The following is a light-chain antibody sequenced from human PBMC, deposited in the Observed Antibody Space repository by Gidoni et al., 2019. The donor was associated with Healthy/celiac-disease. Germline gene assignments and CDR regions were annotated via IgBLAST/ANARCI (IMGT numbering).Light chain of an antibody. Sequence: ELVMTQSPATLSVSPGERATLSCRASQSVSSNLAWYQQKPGQAPRLLIYGASTRATGIPARFSGSGSGTEFTLTISSLQSEDFAVYYCQQDNNWPTFGQXTKVEIK. CDR3: QQDNNWPT. CDR1: QSVSSN. CDR2: GAS. V-gene: IGKV3-15*01. J-gene: IGKJ1*01.